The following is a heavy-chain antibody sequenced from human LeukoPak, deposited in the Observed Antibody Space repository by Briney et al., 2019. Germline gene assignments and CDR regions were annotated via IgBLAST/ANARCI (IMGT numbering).Heavy chain of an antibody. CDR1: GFTFSNAW. J-gene: IGHJ4*02. CDR3: ARDLNDLLQNYRSTWYPADY. V-gene: IGHV3-74*01. D-gene: IGHD6-13*01. CDR2: INNDGSST. Sequence: PGGSLRLSCAASGFTFSNAWMNWVRQAPGKGLVWVSRINNDGSSTSYADSVKGRFTISRDNAKNTLYLQMNSLRAEDTAVYYCARDLNDLLQNYRSTWYPADYWGQGTLVTVSS.